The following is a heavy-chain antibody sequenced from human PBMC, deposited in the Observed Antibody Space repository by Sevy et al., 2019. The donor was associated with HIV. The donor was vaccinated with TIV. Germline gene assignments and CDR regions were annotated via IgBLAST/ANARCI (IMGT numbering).Heavy chain of an antibody. V-gene: IGHV4-59*01. CDR1: GGSISSYY. J-gene: IGHJ3*02. CDR2: IYYSGST. D-gene: IGHD2-15*01. CDR3: ASTRYCSGGSCYLKEDDAFDI. Sequence: SETLSLTCTVSGGSISSYYWSWFRQPPGKGLEWIGYIYYSGSTNYNPSLKSRVTISVDTSKNQFSLKLSSVTAADTAVYYCASTRYCSGGSCYLKEDDAFDIWGQGTMVTVSS.